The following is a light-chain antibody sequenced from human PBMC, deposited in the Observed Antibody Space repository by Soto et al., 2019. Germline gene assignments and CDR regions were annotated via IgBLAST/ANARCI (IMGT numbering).Light chain of an antibody. CDR3: QQYHNWPIT. Sequence: EIVLTQSPATLSLSPGERATLSCRASQSVSSYLAWYQQKPGQAPRLLIYDASNRATGIPARFSGSGSGTDFTLTISRLEPEDFAVYYCQQYHNWPITFGQGTRLENK. CDR1: QSVSSY. J-gene: IGKJ5*01. V-gene: IGKV3-11*01. CDR2: DAS.